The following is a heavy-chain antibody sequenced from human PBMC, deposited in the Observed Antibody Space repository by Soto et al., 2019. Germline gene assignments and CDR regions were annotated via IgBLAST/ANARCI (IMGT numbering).Heavy chain of an antibody. V-gene: IGHV4-30-4*01. CDR3: ARGPSADKIDY. J-gene: IGHJ4*02. Sequence: QVQLQESGPGLVEPSQTLSLTCTVSGDSISSGYFWSWIRQSPGKGLEWIGHTYNSVTTYNNPSLRSRGTISIDTSRNQFALRLTSVTAADTAVYYCARGPSADKIDYWGQGTLVTFSS. CDR2: TYNSVTT. D-gene: IGHD3-3*01. CDR1: GDSISSGYF.